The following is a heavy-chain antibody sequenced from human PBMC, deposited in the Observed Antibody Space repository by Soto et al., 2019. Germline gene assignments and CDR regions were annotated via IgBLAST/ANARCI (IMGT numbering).Heavy chain of an antibody. J-gene: IGHJ3*02. CDR3: AKDLWCSWYSQGAFDI. V-gene: IGHV3-23*01. Sequence: GGSLRLSCAASGFTFSSYAMSWVRQAPGKGLEWVSAISGSGGSTYYADSVKGRFTISRDNSKNTLYLQMNSLRAEDTAVYYCAKDLWCSWYSQGAFDIWGQGTMVTVSS. CDR2: ISGSGGST. CDR1: GFTFSSYA. D-gene: IGHD6-13*01.